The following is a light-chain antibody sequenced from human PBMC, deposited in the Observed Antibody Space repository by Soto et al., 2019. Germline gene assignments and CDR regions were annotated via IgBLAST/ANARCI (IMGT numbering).Light chain of an antibody. V-gene: IGLV1-40*01. CDR1: SSNIGAGYG. CDR2: ANS. Sequence: QSVLTQPPSVSGAPGQRVTISCSGSSSNIGAGYGVHWYQQLPGTAPKLLIYANSNRPSGVPDRFSGSKSGTSASLAISGLQAEDEADYYCQSYDSGLYVFGTGTQLTVL. J-gene: IGLJ1*01. CDR3: QSYDSGLYV.